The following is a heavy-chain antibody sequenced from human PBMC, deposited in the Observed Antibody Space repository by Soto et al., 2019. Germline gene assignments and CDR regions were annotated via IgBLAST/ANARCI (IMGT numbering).Heavy chain of an antibody. CDR3: ASLFYYFVSGRYHYYYYMDF. CDR2: FHYSGTT. Sequence: SETLSLTCTVSGGSISSSSYYWGWIRQPPGKGLEWIGSFHYSGTTYYNPSLKTRVTISVDTSKNQFSLKLSSVTAADTAVYYCASLFYYFVSGRYHYYYYMDFWGKGTTVTVSS. J-gene: IGHJ6*03. V-gene: IGHV4-39*01. CDR1: GGSISSSSYY. D-gene: IGHD3-10*01.